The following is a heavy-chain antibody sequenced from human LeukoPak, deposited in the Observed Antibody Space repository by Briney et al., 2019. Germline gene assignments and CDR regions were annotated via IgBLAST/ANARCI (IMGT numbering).Heavy chain of an antibody. CDR2: ISSSSSYI. J-gene: IGHJ4*02. CDR3: ASSAMVRRKIDY. D-gene: IGHD3-10*01. V-gene: IGHV3-21*01. CDR1: GFTFSSYS. Sequence: GGSLRLSCAASGFTFSSYSMNWVRQAPGKGLEWVSSISSSSSYIYYADSVKGRFTISRDNAKNSLYLQMNSLRAEDTAVYYCASSAMVRRKIDYWGQGTLVTVSS.